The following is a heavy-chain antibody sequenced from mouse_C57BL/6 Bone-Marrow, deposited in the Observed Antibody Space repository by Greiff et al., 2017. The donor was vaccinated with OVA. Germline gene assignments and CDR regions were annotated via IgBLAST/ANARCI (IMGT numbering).Heavy chain of an antibody. J-gene: IGHJ3*01. Sequence: EVKLKESVAELVRPGASVKLSCTASGFNIKNTYMHWVKQRPEQGLEWIGRIDPANGNTKYAPKFQGKATITADTSSNTAYLQLSSLTSEDTAIYYCARVWDDYEAWFAYWGQGTLVTVSA. CDR3: ARVWDDYEAWFAY. D-gene: IGHD2-4*01. V-gene: IGHV14-3*01. CDR2: IDPANGNT. CDR1: GFNIKNTY.